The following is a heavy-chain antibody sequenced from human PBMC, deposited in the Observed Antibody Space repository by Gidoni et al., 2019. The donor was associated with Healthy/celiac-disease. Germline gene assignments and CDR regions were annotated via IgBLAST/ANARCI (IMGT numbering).Heavy chain of an antibody. V-gene: IGHV1-2*06. CDR2: INPKSGGT. D-gene: IGHD2-15*01. CDR1: GYTFTGYY. J-gene: IGHJ6*02. Sequence: QVHLVQSGAEVKKPGSSEKVSCKASGYTFTGYYMHWVRQAPGQGLEWMGRINPKSGGTNYAQKFQGRVTMTRDTYISTAYRELSRLRSDDTAVYYCARDHYSGYSDGMDVWGQGTTVTVSS. CDR3: ARDHYSGYSDGMDV.